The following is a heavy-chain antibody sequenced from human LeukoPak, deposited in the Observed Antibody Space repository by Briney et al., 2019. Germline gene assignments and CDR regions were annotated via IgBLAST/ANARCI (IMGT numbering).Heavy chain of an antibody. CDR3: ARFDIVEEGGPDY. CDR2: TYHSGST. J-gene: IGHJ4*02. D-gene: IGHD2-15*01. V-gene: IGHV4-30-4*01. CDR1: GGAISRGDYY. Sequence: SETLSLTCNVSGGAISRGDYYWSWIRQPPGKGLEWIGYTYHSGSTYYNPSLKSRITISVDTSKNQFSLKVTSVTAADTATYYCARFDIVEEGGPDYWGQGTLVTVSS.